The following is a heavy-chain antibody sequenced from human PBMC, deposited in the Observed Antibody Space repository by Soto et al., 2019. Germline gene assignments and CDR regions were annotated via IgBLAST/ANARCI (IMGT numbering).Heavy chain of an antibody. CDR2: ISGSGGST. J-gene: IGHJ4*02. V-gene: IGHV3-23*01. D-gene: IGHD3-16*02. Sequence: GGSLILSCDASGFTVSSYAMSCVRHAPGKGLEWLLAISGSGGSTYYADSVKGRFTISRDNSKSTLYLQMDSLRAEDTAVYYCAKDRGISDDYVWGSYRTQAFDYWGQGTLVTVSS. CDR3: AKDRGISDDYVWGSYRTQAFDY. CDR1: GFTVSSYA.